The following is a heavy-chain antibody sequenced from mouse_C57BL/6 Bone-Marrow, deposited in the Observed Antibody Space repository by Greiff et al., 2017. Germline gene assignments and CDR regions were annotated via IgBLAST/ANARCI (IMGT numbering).Heavy chain of an antibody. CDR3: ARHVYYYGSSYAMDY. CDR1: GFTFSDYY. Sequence: VQLKESGGGLVQPGGSLKLSCAASGFTFSDYYMYWVRQTPEKRLEWVAYISNGGGSTYYPDTVKGLFTISRDNAKNTLYLQMSRLKSEDTAMYYCARHVYYYGSSYAMDYWGQGTSVTVSS. D-gene: IGHD1-1*01. J-gene: IGHJ4*01. CDR2: ISNGGGST. V-gene: IGHV5-12*01.